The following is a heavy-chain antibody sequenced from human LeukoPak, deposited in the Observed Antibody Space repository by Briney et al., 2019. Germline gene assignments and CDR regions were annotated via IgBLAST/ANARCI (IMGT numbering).Heavy chain of an antibody. CDR3: ARVFHDYGDYERGYNWFDP. V-gene: IGHV1-69*13. CDR1: GGTFSSYA. D-gene: IGHD4-17*01. CDR2: IIPIFGTA. Sequence: SVTVSCTASGGTFSSYAISWVRQAPGQGLEWMGGIIPIFGTANYAQKFQGRVTITADESTSTAYMELSSLRSEDTAVYYCARVFHDYGDYERGYNWFDPWGQGTLVTVSS. J-gene: IGHJ5*02.